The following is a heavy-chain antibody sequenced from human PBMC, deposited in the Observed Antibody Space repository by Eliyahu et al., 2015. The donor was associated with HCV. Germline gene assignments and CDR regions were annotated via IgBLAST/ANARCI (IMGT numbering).Heavy chain of an antibody. D-gene: IGHD4-17*01. Sequence: EVQLVESGGGLVKPGGSLRLSXAASGFXFSNAWMXWVRQAPGKGLGWVGRIKSKTDGGTTDYAAPVKGRFTISRDDSKNTLFLQMNSLKTEDTAVYYCTTGGTTVTHPLDYWGQGTLVTVSS. CDR2: IKSKTDGGTT. J-gene: IGHJ4*02. CDR3: TTGGTTVTHPLDY. CDR1: GFXFSNAW. V-gene: IGHV3-15*01.